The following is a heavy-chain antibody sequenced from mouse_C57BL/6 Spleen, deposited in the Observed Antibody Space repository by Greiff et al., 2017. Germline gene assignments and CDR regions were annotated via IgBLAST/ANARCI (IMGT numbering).Heavy chain of an antibody. CDR1: GYTFTSYW. J-gene: IGHJ4*01. V-gene: IGHV1-55*01. Sequence: VQLQQPGAELVKPGASVKMSCKASGYTFTSYWLTWVKQRPGQGLEWIGDIYPGSGSTNYNEKFKSKATLTVDTSSSTAYMQLSSLTSEDSAVYYCARWGNYYAMDYWGQGTSVTVSS. CDR3: ARWGNYYAMDY. CDR2: IYPGSGST. D-gene: IGHD2-1*01.